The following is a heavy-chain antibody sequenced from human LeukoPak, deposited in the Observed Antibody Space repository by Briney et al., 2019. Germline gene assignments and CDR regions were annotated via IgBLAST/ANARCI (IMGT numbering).Heavy chain of an antibody. CDR1: GFTFSSYA. J-gene: IGHJ4*02. Sequence: GGSLRLSCAASGFTFSSYAMHWARQAPGKGMEWVAVISYDGSNKCYADSVNGRFTISRDNSKNTQFLQMNSLRAEDTAVYYCEKPPGLWSGRIGYWGQGTLVTVSS. D-gene: IGHD3-3*01. V-gene: IGHV3-30*04. CDR3: EKPPGLWSGRIGY. CDR2: ISYDGSNK.